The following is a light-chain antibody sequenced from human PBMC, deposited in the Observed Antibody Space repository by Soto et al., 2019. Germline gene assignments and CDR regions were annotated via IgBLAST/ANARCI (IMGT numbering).Light chain of an antibody. CDR3: QQYDQWPIT. CDR1: HSVNSH. CDR2: GAS. V-gene: IGKV3-15*01. J-gene: IGKJ5*01. Sequence: MMMTQSPATLSVSPGERVTLSCRTSHSVNSHVAWYQQKPGQAPRLLIYGASARALGIPARFSGSGSGTEFSFTVTSLQSEDFAVYYCQQYDQWPITFGQGTRLEIK.